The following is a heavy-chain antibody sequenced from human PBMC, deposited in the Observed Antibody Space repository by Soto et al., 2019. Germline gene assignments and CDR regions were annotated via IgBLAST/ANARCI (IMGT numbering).Heavy chain of an antibody. CDR2: IIPIFGTA. CDR1: GGTFSSYA. J-gene: IGHJ5*02. V-gene: IGHV1-69*12. CDR3: ARVVGIVLVPAAMPKNWFDP. Sequence: QVQLVQSGAEVKKPGSSVKVSCKASGGTFSSYAISWVRQAPGQGLEWMGGIIPIFGTANYAQKFQGRVTITADESTSKAYMELSSLRSEDTAVYYCARVVGIVLVPAAMPKNWFDPWGQGTLVTVSS. D-gene: IGHD2-2*01.